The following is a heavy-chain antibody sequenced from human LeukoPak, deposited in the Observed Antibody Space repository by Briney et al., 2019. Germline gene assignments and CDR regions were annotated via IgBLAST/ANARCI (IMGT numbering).Heavy chain of an antibody. D-gene: IGHD2-15*01. CDR1: GYTFTSYG. V-gene: IGHV1-18*01. CDR3: AREGVYCSGGSCYSDY. CDR2: ISAYNGNT. Sequence: ASVKVSCKASGYTFTSYGISWVRQAPGQGLEWMGWISAYNGNTNYAQKLQGRVTMTTDTSTSTAYMELRSLRSDDPAVYYCAREGVYCSGGSCYSDYWGQGTLVTVSS. J-gene: IGHJ4*02.